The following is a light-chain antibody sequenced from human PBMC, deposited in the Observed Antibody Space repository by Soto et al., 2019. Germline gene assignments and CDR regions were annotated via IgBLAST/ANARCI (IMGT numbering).Light chain of an antibody. J-gene: IGKJ1*01. CDR3: QQYHTYSPT. CDR1: QSISFY. CDR2: DAS. Sequence: EIVLTQSPATLSLSPGERATLSCRASQSISFYLTWYQHKPGQAPRLLIYDASNRATGIPARFSGSGYGTDFTLTISSLEPEDFATYYCQQYHTYSPTFGQGTKVDIK. V-gene: IGKV3-11*01.